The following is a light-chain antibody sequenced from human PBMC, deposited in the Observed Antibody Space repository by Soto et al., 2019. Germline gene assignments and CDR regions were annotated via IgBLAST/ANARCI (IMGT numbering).Light chain of an antibody. Sequence: DIQMTQSPSSLSASVGDRVTITCRTSQPISDYLNWYQQKPGKAPTLLIYTTSNLQSGVPSRFSGSVSATHFTLTISSLQPEDFATYYCQQHYNTPRTFGQGTKVDVK. J-gene: IGKJ1*01. V-gene: IGKV1-39*01. CDR3: QQHYNTPRT. CDR1: QPISDY. CDR2: TTS.